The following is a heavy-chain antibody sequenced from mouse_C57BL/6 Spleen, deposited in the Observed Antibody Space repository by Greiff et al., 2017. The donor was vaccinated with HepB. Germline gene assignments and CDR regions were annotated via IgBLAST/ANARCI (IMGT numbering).Heavy chain of an antibody. Sequence: EVKLMESGGGLVQPGGSLKLSCAASGFTFSDYYMYWVRQTPEKRLEWVAYISNGGGSTYYPDTVKGRFTISRDNAKNTQYLQLSRLKSEDTAMYYCARPPTVVARDYAMDYWGQGTSVTVSS. CDR2: ISNGGGST. V-gene: IGHV5-12*01. D-gene: IGHD1-1*01. CDR1: GFTFSDYY. J-gene: IGHJ4*01. CDR3: ARPPTVVARDYAMDY.